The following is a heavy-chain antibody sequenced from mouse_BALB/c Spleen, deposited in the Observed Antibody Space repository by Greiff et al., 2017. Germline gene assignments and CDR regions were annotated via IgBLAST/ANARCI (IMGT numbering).Heavy chain of an antibody. CDR2: IYPGGGYT. CDR3: ARSDYGSSYGFAY. Sequence: VQLQESGAELVRPGTSVKISCKASGYTFTNYWLGWVKQRPGHGLEWIGDIYPGGGYTNYNEKFKGKATLTADTSSSTAYMQLSSLTSEDSAVYFCARSDYGSSYGFAYWGQGTLVTVSA. J-gene: IGHJ3*01. D-gene: IGHD1-1*01. V-gene: IGHV1-63*02. CDR1: GYTFTNYW.